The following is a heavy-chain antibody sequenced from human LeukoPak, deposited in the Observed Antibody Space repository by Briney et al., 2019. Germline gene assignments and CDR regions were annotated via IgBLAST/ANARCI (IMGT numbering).Heavy chain of an antibody. CDR3: VRDRELHY. CDR1: GGSISIYY. Sequence: SETLSLTCTVSGGSISIYYWSWVRQPPGKGLEWIGYIYNSGSTPYNPSLKSRATISVDTSKNQFSLKLTSMTAADTAFYYCVRDRELHYWGQGILVTVSS. D-gene: IGHD1-7*01. CDR2: IYNSGST. V-gene: IGHV4-59*01. J-gene: IGHJ4*02.